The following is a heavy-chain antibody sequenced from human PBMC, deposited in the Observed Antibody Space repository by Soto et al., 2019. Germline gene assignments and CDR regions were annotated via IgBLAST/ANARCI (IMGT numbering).Heavy chain of an antibody. D-gene: IGHD3-22*01. Sequence: GGSLRLSCAASGFTFSNYGMHWVRQAPGKGLVWVSRIRSDGSNAEYADSVKGRFTISRDNAENTLYLQMNSLRVEDTALYYCARGDGDYHDGNGYLGRHWGQGTLVTVSS. CDR2: IRSDGSNA. CDR1: GFTFSNYG. V-gene: IGHV3-74*03. CDR3: ARGDGDYHDGNGYLGRH. J-gene: IGHJ4*02.